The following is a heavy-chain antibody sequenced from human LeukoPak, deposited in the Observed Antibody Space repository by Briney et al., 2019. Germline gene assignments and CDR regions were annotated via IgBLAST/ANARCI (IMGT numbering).Heavy chain of an antibody. Sequence: GASVKVSCKASGYTFTGYYMHWVRQAPGQGLEWMGWINPNSGGTNYAQKFQGRVTMTRDTSISTAYMELSRLRSDDTAVYYCASSPGLVVVPAAPFDAFDIWGQGTMVTVSS. V-gene: IGHV1-2*02. CDR2: INPNSGGT. CDR3: ASSPGLVVVPAAPFDAFDI. D-gene: IGHD2-2*01. CDR1: GYTFTGYY. J-gene: IGHJ3*02.